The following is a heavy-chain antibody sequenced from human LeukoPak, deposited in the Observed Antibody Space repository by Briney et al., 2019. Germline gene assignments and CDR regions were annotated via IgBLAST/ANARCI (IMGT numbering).Heavy chain of an antibody. V-gene: IGHV3-23*01. Sequence: TGGSLRLSCAVSGVTFSSYAMSWVRQAPGEGLEWVSLISGSGGTTYYADSVKGRFTISRDNSKNTLYLQMTSLRAEDTALYYCAAVSTDFDYWGQGSLVTVSS. CDR2: ISGSGGTT. CDR1: GVTFSSYA. CDR3: AAVSTDFDY. D-gene: IGHD4-11*01. J-gene: IGHJ4*02.